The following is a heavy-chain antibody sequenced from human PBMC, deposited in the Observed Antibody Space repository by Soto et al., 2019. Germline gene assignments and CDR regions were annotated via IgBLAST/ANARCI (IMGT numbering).Heavy chain of an antibody. D-gene: IGHD5-12*01. J-gene: IGHJ5*01. CDR2: ISTYSGDT. CDR3: ARPHGPTTSENWFGS. CDR1: GYTFFTYD. V-gene: IGHV1-18*01. Sequence: ASVKVSCKASGYTFFTYDISWVRQAPGQGLEWIGWISTYSGDTIYAQKFQGRVTMTTDTSTTTAYLELRSQRSDETAVYHCARPHGPTTSENWFGSRGRRTLVTVSS.